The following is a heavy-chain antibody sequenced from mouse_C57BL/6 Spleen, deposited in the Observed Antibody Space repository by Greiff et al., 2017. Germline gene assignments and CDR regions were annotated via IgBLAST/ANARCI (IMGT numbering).Heavy chain of an antibody. Sequence: EVQLQESGGGLVKPGGSLKLSCAASGFTFSDYGMHWVRQAPEKGLEWVAYISSGSSTIYYADTVKGRFTISRDNAKNTLFLQMTSLRSEDTAMYYCATKNWEGWYFDVWGTGTTVTVSS. D-gene: IGHD4-1*01. V-gene: IGHV5-17*01. CDR2: ISSGSSTI. CDR1: GFTFSDYG. J-gene: IGHJ1*03. CDR3: ATKNWEGWYFDV.